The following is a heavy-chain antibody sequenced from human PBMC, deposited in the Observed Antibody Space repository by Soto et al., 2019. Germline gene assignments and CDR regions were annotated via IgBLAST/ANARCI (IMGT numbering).Heavy chain of an antibody. V-gene: IGHV4-59*01. CDR3: ARDSSGYVLALSY. CDR1: GGSISSYY. CDR2: IYYSGST. D-gene: IGHD5-12*01. Sequence: QSQTLSLTCTVSGGSISSYYWSWIRQPPGKGLEWIGYIYYSGSTNYNPSLKSRVTISVDTSKNQFSLKLSSVTAADTAVYYCARDSSGYVLALSYWGQGTLVTVSS. J-gene: IGHJ4*02.